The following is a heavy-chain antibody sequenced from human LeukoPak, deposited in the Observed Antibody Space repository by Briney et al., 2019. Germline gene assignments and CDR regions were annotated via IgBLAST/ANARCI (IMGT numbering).Heavy chain of an antibody. J-gene: IGHJ6*03. D-gene: IGHD5-18*01. CDR2: ISSSSSYI. Sequence: GGSLRLSCAASRFTFSSYSMNWVRQAPGKGLEWVSSISSSSSYIYYADSVKGRFTISRDNSKNTPYLQMNSLRAEDTAVYYCARSGYSYGYYYYYMGVWGKGTTVTISS. CDR1: RFTFSSYS. V-gene: IGHV3-21*04. CDR3: ARSGYSYGYYYYYMGV.